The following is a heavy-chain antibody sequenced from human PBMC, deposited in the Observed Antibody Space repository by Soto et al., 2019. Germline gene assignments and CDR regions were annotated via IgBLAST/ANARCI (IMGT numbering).Heavy chain of an antibody. Sequence: QVQLVQSGPEVKKPGASVKVSCKASGYTFKTNGISWVRQAPGQGLEWLGWISPHNDNTSYAQKFQGRVTMTTDTSTSTAYMELRSLGSDDTAVYYCARDKGILYGAGRMDYWGQGTLVTVSS. D-gene: IGHD1-26*01. CDR2: ISPHNDNT. CDR3: ARDKGILYGAGRMDY. V-gene: IGHV1-18*01. CDR1: GYTFKTNG. J-gene: IGHJ4*02.